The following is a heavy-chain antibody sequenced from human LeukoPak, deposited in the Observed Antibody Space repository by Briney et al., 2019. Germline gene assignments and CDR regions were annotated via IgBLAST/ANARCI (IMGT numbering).Heavy chain of an antibody. CDR2: IYYSGST. CDR1: GGSISSYY. J-gene: IGHJ4*02. D-gene: IGHD3-22*01. CDR3: ATDHYDSSGTFDY. Sequence: PSETLSLTCTVSGGSISSYYWSWIRQPPGKGLEWIGYIYYSGSTNYNPSLKSRVTISVDTSKYQFSLKLSSVTAADTAVYYCATDHYDSSGTFDYWGQGTLVTVSS. V-gene: IGHV4-59*01.